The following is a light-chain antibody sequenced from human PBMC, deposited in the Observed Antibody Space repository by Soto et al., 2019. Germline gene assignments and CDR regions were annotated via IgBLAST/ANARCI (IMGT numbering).Light chain of an antibody. Sequence: EVVLTQSPGTLSLSPGERVTLSCRASQSIINNYLAWYQQRPGQAPRLLIYGSSDRATGIPDRFSGSGSGPHFTLPISRLEPEDCAVYYCHQYGSSPPYTFGQGTKVEI. J-gene: IGKJ2*01. CDR3: HQYGSSPPYT. V-gene: IGKV3-20*01. CDR2: GSS. CDR1: QSIINNY.